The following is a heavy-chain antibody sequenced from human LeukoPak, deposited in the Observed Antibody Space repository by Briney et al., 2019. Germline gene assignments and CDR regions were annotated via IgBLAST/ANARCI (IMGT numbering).Heavy chain of an antibody. CDR1: GGSFGGYY. CDR2: IDHSGST. Sequence: PSETLSLTCGVYGGSFGGYYWSWIRQPPGKGLEWIGEIDHSGSTNYNPSLKSRVTISVDTSKNQFSLKVNSVTAADTAVYYCARAGNLFPSRDYGGQGPRVPVSS. D-gene: IGHD3-10*01. V-gene: IGHV4-34*01. CDR3: ARAGNLFPSRDY. J-gene: IGHJ4*02.